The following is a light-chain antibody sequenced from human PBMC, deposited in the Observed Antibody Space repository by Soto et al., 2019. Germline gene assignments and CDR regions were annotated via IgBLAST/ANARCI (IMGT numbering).Light chain of an antibody. V-gene: IGKV1-5*03. CDR3: QQFYRYPWT. J-gene: IGKJ1*01. CDR1: QSVDTC. CDR2: QAS. Sequence: DIQMTQSPSTLSASVGDRVTITCRASQSVDTCLAWYQQKPGKAPHLLIYQASSLETGVPSRFSGSGSVTEFTLTISSLQHDDFATYYCQQFYRYPWTFGQGTKVEIK.